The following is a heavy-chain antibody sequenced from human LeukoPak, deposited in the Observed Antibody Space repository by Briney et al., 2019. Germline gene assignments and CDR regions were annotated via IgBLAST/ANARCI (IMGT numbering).Heavy chain of an antibody. D-gene: IGHD2-2*01. CDR2: ISGSGGST. Sequence: GGSLRLSCAASGFTFSSYAMSWVRQAPGKGLEWVSAISGSGGSTYYADSVKGRFTISRDNPKNTLYLQMNSLRAEDTAVYYCAKETTFSCSSTSCYDAFDIWGQGTMVTVSS. CDR1: GFTFSSYA. CDR3: AKETTFSCSSTSCYDAFDI. J-gene: IGHJ3*02. V-gene: IGHV3-23*01.